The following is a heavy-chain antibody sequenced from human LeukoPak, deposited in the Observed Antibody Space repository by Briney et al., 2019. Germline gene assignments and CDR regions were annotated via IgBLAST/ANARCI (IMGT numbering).Heavy chain of an antibody. Sequence: AGGSLRLSCAASGFTFSNYAMSWVRQAPGKGLDWVSGISGSGGSTYDTDSVKGRFTISRDNSKNTLYLHMNSLRAEDTAVYYCAKDKPYYHDRSRYYGAFDIWGQGTMVTVSS. CDR2: ISGSGGST. CDR1: GFTFSNYA. J-gene: IGHJ3*02. CDR3: AKDKPYYHDRSRYYGAFDI. V-gene: IGHV3-23*01. D-gene: IGHD3-22*01.